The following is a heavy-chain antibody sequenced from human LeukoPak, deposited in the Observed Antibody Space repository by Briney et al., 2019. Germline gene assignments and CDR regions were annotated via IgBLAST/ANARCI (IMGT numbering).Heavy chain of an antibody. V-gene: IGHV1-2*06. CDR3: ARTDGVDY. CDR1: GYTFTVSY. Sequence: ASVTVSCRASGYTFTVSYIHWVRQAPGQGLEWMGRINPNSGVTIYAQKFQGRVTLTRDTSITTAYMELSSLRSDDTAVYYCARTDGVDYWGQGTLVTVSS. J-gene: IGHJ4*02. CDR2: INPNSGVT. D-gene: IGHD4-17*01.